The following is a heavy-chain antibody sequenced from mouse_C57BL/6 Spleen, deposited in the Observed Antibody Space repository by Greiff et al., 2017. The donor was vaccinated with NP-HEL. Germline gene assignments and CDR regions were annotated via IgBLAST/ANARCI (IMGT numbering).Heavy chain of an antibody. D-gene: IGHD4-1*01. Sequence: DVMLVESGGGLVQPGGSLKLSCAASGFTFSDYGMAWVRQAPRKGPEWVAFISNLAYSIYYADTVTGRFTISRENAKNTLYLEMSSLRSEDTAMYYCAVAGTGFAYWGQGTLVTVSA. J-gene: IGHJ3*01. CDR3: AVAGTGFAY. CDR2: ISNLAYSI. V-gene: IGHV5-15*01. CDR1: GFTFSDYG.